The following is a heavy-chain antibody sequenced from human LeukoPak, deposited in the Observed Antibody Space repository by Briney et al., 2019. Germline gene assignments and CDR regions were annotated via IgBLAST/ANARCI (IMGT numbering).Heavy chain of an antibody. CDR1: GYTFTSYG. D-gene: IGHD2-21*02. V-gene: IGHV1-18*01. CDR3: ARDIRNQGDADY. Sequence: AASVTVSCKASGYTFTSYGISWVRQAPGQGLEWMGWISAYNGNTNYAQKLQGRVTMTTDTSTSTAYMELRSLRSDDTAVYYCARDIRNQGDADYWGQGTLVTVSS. CDR2: ISAYNGNT. J-gene: IGHJ4*02.